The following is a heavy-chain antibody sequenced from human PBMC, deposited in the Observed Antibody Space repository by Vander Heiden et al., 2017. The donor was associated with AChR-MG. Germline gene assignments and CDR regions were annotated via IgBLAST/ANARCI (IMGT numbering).Heavy chain of an antibody. D-gene: IGHD3-16*01. CDR1: GSTLSPYA. CDR2: ISASGATT. Sequence: EVQMLESGGGLVQRGGSLRLACAVSGSTLSPYARNWVRQIPGKGLEWVSSISASGATTYYADSVRGRFTISRDNSKNRLYLEMTSLRAEDTAVYYCATAEDNSWGRAALDYWGQGTLVTVSS. V-gene: IGHV3-23*01. J-gene: IGHJ4*02. CDR3: ATAEDNSWGRAALDY.